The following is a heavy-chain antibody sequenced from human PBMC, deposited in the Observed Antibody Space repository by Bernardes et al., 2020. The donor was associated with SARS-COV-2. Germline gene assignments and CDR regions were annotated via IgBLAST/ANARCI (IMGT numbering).Heavy chain of an antibody. V-gene: IGHV4-4*07. J-gene: IGHJ6*02. CDR1: DDSISSYY. Sequence: SETLSLTCTVSDDSISSYYWSWVRQPAGKGLEWIGRMYIGGITIYNPSLQSRVTMSVDASKKQFTLNLRSATAADTAVYYCARDRGGIVGAPKADGLDVWGQGTTVTVSS. CDR3: ARDRGGIVGAPKADGLDV. D-gene: IGHD1-26*01. CDR2: MYIGGIT.